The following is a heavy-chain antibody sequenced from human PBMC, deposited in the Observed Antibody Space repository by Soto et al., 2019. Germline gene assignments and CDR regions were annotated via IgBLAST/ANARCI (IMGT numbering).Heavy chain of an antibody. CDR3: ARYLEQSNPPHEYGMDV. CDR2: IYYSGST. CDR1: GGSISSYY. D-gene: IGHD6-19*01. V-gene: IGHV4-59*01. J-gene: IGHJ6*02. Sequence: PSETLSLTCTVSGGSISSYYWSWIRQPPGKGLEWIGYIYYSGSTNYNPSLKSRVTISVDTSKNQFSLKLSSVTAADTAVYYCARYLEQSNPPHEYGMDVWGQGTTVTVS.